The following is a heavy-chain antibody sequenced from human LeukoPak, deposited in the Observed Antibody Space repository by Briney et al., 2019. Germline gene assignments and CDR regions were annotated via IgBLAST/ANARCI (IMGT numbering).Heavy chain of an antibody. CDR1: GFSFSVYE. J-gene: IGHJ4*02. CDR2: ISSSGTTT. CDR3: ATLTVATSFDY. D-gene: IGHD4-17*01. Sequence: PGGSLRLSCAASGFSFSVYEMHWVRQAPGKGLEWISDISSSGTTTYYADSVKGRFTISRDNAKNSLYLQTNSLRAEDTAVYYCATLTVATSFDYWGQGTLVTVSS. V-gene: IGHV3-48*03.